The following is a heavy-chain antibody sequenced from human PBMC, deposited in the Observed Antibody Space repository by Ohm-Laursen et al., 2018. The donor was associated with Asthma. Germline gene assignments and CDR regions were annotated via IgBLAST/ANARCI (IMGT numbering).Heavy chain of an antibody. D-gene: IGHD3-10*01. Sequence: LRLSCAASGFTFSSYAMSWVRQAPGKGLEWIGEIHHSGTANSNPSLKSRVTISVDKSNNQFSLKLSSVTAADTAVYYCAKDMVQAGDYYYGMDVWGQGTTVTVSS. CDR3: AKDMVQAGDYYYGMDV. V-gene: IGHV4-34*01. J-gene: IGHJ6*02. CDR2: IHHSGTA. CDR1: GFTFSSYA.